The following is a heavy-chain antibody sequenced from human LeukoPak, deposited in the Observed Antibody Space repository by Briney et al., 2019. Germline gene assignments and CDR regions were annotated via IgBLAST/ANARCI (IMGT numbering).Heavy chain of an antibody. CDR1: GYTFTSYY. V-gene: IGHV1-46*01. CDR3: AREDNLAAAGNYFDY. CDR2: INPSGGST. J-gene: IGHJ4*02. D-gene: IGHD6-13*01. Sequence: ASVKVSCKASGYTFTSYYVHWVRQAPGQGHEWMGIINPSGGSTSYAQKFQGRVTMTRDTSTSTVYMELSSLRSEDTAVYYCAREDNLAAAGNYFDYWGQGTLVTVSS.